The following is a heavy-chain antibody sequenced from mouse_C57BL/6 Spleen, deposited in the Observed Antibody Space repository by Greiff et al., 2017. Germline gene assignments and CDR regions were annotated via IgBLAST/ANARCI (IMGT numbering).Heavy chain of an antibody. CDR3: ARALYDGYFYAMDY. J-gene: IGHJ4*01. V-gene: IGHV2-2*01. CDR2: IWSGGST. D-gene: IGHD2-3*01. Sequence: VQLVESGPGLVQPSQSLSITCTVSGFSLTSYGVHWVRQSPGKGLEWLGVIWSGGSTDSNAAFISRLSISKDNSKSQVFFKMNSLQADDTAIYYCARALYDGYFYAMDYWGQGTSVTGSS. CDR1: GFSLTSYG.